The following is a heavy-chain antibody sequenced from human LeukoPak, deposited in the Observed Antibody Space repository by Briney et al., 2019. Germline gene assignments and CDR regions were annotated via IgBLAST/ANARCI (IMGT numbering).Heavy chain of an antibody. Sequence: ASVKVSCKASGYTFTSYGINWVRQAPGQGLEWMGWISAYNGNTNYAQKLQGRVTMTTDTSTSTAYKELRSPRSDDTAVYYCARDLYYYDSSGYFNYWGQGTLVTVSS. CDR2: ISAYNGNT. V-gene: IGHV1-18*01. J-gene: IGHJ4*02. CDR1: GYTFTSYG. D-gene: IGHD3-22*01. CDR3: ARDLYYYDSSGYFNY.